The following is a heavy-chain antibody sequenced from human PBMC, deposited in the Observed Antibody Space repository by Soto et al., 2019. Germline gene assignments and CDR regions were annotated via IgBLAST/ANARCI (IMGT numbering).Heavy chain of an antibody. J-gene: IGHJ2*01. V-gene: IGHV3-33*01. Sequence: QVQLVESGGGVVQPGRSLRLSCAASGFTFSSYGIHWVRQAPGKGLEWVAVIWYDGSNKYYADSVKGRFTISRDNSKNTLYLQMNSLRAEDTAVYYCAREGNGDFSEWYFDLWGRGTLVTVSS. D-gene: IGHD4-17*01. CDR2: IWYDGSNK. CDR3: AREGNGDFSEWYFDL. CDR1: GFTFSSYG.